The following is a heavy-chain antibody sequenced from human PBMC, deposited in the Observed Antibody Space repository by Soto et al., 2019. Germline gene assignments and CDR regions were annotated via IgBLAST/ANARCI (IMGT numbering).Heavy chain of an antibody. V-gene: IGHV3-33*01. CDR2: IWYDGSNK. CDR3: ARDVRYSSSFLDY. Sequence: QVQLVESGGGVVQPGRSLRLSCAASGFTFSSYGMHWVRQAPGKGLEWVAVIWYDGSNKYYADSVKGRFTISRDNSKNTLYLQMNSLRAEDTAVYYCARDVRYSSSFLDYWGQGTLVTVSS. D-gene: IGHD6-6*01. CDR1: GFTFSSYG. J-gene: IGHJ4*02.